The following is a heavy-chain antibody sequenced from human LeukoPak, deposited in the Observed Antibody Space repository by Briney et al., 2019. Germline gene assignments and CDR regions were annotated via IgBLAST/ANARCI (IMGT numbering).Heavy chain of an antibody. J-gene: IGHJ4*02. Sequence: PSETLSLTCTVSVASVSSGTYYWSWIRQPPGKGLEWIGYIYYSGSTNSNPSLKSRVTISVDTSKNQFSLRLTSVSAADTAVDYCARDRRYSGYDGLDYWGQGTPVTVSA. CDR2: IYYSGST. CDR3: ARDRRYSGYDGLDY. V-gene: IGHV4-61*01. D-gene: IGHD5-12*01. CDR1: VASVSSGTYY.